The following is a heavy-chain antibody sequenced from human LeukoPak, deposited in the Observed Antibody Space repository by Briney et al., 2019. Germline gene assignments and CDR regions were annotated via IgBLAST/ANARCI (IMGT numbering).Heavy chain of an antibody. CDR3: ATEVVGYGDVHYFDS. J-gene: IGHJ4*02. D-gene: IGHD4-17*01. CDR1: GYTLTERS. V-gene: IGHV1-24*01. Sequence: ASVKVSCKISGYTLTERSMHWVRQAPGKGLEWMGGFDPADGEPIYAQKFQGRVTMSEDKSTDTAYMDLSSLRSEDTAVYYCATEVVGYGDVHYFDSWGQGTLVTVSS. CDR2: FDPADGEP.